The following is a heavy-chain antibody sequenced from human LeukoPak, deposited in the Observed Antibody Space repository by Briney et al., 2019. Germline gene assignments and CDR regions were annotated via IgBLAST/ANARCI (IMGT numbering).Heavy chain of an antibody. V-gene: IGHV4-59*01. J-gene: IGHJ6*02. CDR1: GGSISSYY. CDR3: ARETYYYDSSGYSTSTMDV. Sequence: SSETLSLTCTVSGGSISSYYWSCIRQPPGKGLEWIGYIYYSGSSNYNPSLKSRVTISVDTSKNQFSLKLSSVTAADTAVYYCARETYYYDSSGYSTSTMDVWGQGTTVTVSS. CDR2: IYYSGSS. D-gene: IGHD3-22*01.